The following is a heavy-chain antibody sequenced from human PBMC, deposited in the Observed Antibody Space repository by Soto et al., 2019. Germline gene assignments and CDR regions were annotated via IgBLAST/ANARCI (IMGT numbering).Heavy chain of an antibody. J-gene: IGHJ4*02. CDR1: GFTFSSYG. V-gene: IGHV3-33*01. CDR3: ARTDDFWSGLSVSCDY. D-gene: IGHD3-3*01. Sequence: QVQLVESGGGVVQPGRSLRLSCAASGFTFSSYGMHWVRQAPGKGLEWVAVIWYDGSNKYYADSLKGRFTISRDNSKNTLYLQMNSLRAEDTAVYYCARTDDFWSGLSVSCDYWGQGTLVTVSS. CDR2: IWYDGSNK.